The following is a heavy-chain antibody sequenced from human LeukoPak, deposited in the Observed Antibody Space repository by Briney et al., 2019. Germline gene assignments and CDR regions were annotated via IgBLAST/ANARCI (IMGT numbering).Heavy chain of an antibody. CDR3: ARLTYSSSRTSYWYFDL. V-gene: IGHV4-59*08. Sequence: SETLSLTCTVSGGSISSYYWSWIRQPPGKGLEWIGYIYYSGSTNYNSSLKSRVTISEDTSKYQFSLKLSSVTAADTAVYYCARLTYSSSRTSYWYFDLWGRGTLVTVSS. CDR2: IYYSGST. J-gene: IGHJ2*01. CDR1: GGSISSYY. D-gene: IGHD6-13*01.